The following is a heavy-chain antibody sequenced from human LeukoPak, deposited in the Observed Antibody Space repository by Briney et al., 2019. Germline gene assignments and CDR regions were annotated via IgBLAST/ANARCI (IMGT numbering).Heavy chain of an antibody. CDR1: GFTVSSNY. V-gene: IGHV3-66*02. Sequence: GGSLRLSCAASGFTVSSNYMSWVRQAPGKGLEWVSVIYSGGSTYYADSVKGRFTISRDNSKNTLYLQMNSLRAEDTAVYYCSRVTKITSYGMDVWGQGTTVTVSS. D-gene: IGHD5-18*01. J-gene: IGHJ6*02. CDR2: IYSGGST. CDR3: SRVTKITSYGMDV.